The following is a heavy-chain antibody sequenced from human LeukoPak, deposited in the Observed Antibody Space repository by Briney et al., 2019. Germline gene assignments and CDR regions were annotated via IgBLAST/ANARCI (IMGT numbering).Heavy chain of an antibody. J-gene: IGHJ5*02. CDR2: IYYSGST. Sequence: SETLSLTCTVSGGSISSGGYYWSWIRQHPGKGLEWTGYIYYSGSTYYNPSLKSRVTISVDTSKNQFSLKLSSVTAADTAVYYCARHSGDWFDPWGQGTLVTVSS. CDR1: GGSISSGGYY. D-gene: IGHD3-10*01. V-gene: IGHV4-31*03. CDR3: ARHSGDWFDP.